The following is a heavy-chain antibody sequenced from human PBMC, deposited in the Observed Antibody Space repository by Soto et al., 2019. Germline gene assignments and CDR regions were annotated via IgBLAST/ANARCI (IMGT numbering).Heavy chain of an antibody. V-gene: IGHV3-74*01. D-gene: IGHD2-21*01. CDR1: GFTFSSYW. CDR2: IDSDGSTT. J-gene: IGHJ4*02. CDR3: VSDDIALGMYS. Sequence: PGGSLRLSCAASGFTFSSYWMHWVRQVPGRGLVWVSHIDSDGSTTTYADSVEGRFTISRDNAKNTLYLQMNSLRVEDTAVYYCVSDDIALGMYSWGLGDLVTISS.